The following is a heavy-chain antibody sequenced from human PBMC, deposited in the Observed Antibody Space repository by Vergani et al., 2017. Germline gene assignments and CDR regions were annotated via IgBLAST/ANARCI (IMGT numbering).Heavy chain of an antibody. V-gene: IGHV3-48*03. CDR1: GFTFSSYE. Sequence: VQLVESGGGLVQPGGSLRLSCAASGFTFSSYEMNWVRQAPGKGLEWVSYISSSGSTIYYADSVKGRFTISRDNAKNSLYLQMNSLRAEDTAVYYCARDLPYYDILTGYPSWGQGTLVTVSS. D-gene: IGHD3-9*01. J-gene: IGHJ5*02. CDR3: ARDLPYYDILTGYPS. CDR2: ISSSGSTI.